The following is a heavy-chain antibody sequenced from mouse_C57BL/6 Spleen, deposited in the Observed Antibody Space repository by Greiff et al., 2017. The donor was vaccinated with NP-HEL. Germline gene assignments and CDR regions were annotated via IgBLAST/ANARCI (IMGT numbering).Heavy chain of an antibody. J-gene: IGHJ4*01. CDR2: IHPNSGST. Sequence: QVQLQQSGAELVKPGASVKLSCKASGYTFTSYWMHWVKQRPGQGLEWIGMIHPNSGSTNYNEKFKSKATLTVDKSSSTAYMQLSSLTSEDSAVYYCARGTGTRAMDYWGQGTSVTVSS. CDR3: ARGTGTRAMDY. D-gene: IGHD4-1*01. CDR1: GYTFTSYW. V-gene: IGHV1-64*01.